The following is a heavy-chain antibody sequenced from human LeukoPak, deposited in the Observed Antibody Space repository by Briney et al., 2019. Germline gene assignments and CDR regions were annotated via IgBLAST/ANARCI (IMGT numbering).Heavy chain of an antibody. CDR3: ARDQVTMIGTDP. CDR1: GYTFTSYY. D-gene: IGHD3-22*01. V-gene: IGHV1-2*02. Sequence: GASVKVSCKASGYTFTSYYMHWVRQAPGQGLEWMGIINPSGGGTNYAQKFQGRVTMTRDTSISTAYMELSRLRSDDTAVYYCARDQVTMIGTDPWGQGTLVTVSS. J-gene: IGHJ5*02. CDR2: INPSGGGT.